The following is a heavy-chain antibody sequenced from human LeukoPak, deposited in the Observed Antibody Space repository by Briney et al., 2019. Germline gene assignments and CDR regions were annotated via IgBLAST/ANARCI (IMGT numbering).Heavy chain of an antibody. J-gene: IGHJ4*02. Sequence: PSETLSLTCTVSGGSISSGGYYWSWIRQPPGKGLEWIGYIYHSGSTYYNPSLKSRVTISVDRSKNQFSLKLSSVTAADTAVYYCASRRPAAIDYWGQGTLVTVSS. CDR2: IYHSGST. V-gene: IGHV4-30-2*01. D-gene: IGHD2-2*01. CDR3: ASRRPAAIDY. CDR1: GGSISSGGYY.